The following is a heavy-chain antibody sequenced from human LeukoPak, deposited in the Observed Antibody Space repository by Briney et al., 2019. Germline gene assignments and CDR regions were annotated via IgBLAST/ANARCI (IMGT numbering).Heavy chain of an antibody. CDR3: ARGTNNYDYYYYMDV. CDR1: GGSFSGYY. CDR2: INHSGST. Sequence: SDTLSLTCAVYGGSFSGYYWSGLRQPPGKGLAWLGEINHSGSTNYNPSLKSRVTISVVTSKNQFSLKLSSVTAADTAVYYCARGTNNYDYYYYMDVWGKGTTVTVSS. D-gene: IGHD2-8*01. J-gene: IGHJ6*03. V-gene: IGHV4-34*01.